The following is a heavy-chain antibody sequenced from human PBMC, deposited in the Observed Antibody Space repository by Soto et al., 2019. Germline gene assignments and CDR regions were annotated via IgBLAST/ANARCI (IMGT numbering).Heavy chain of an antibody. CDR2: IYYSGST. Sequence: TLSLTCTVSGGSISSYYWSWIRQPPGKGLEWIGYIYYSGSTNYNPSLKSRVTISVDTSKNQFSLKLSSVTAADTAVYYCARLTLDYGDYVSWFDPWGQGTLVTVSS. V-gene: IGHV4-59*08. D-gene: IGHD4-17*01. J-gene: IGHJ5*02. CDR1: GGSISSYY. CDR3: ARLTLDYGDYVSWFDP.